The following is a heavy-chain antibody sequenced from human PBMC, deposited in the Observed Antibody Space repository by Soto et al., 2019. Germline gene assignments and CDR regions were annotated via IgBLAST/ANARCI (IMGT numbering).Heavy chain of an antibody. CDR3: ARVFDSSGYYYVPSDYYYGMDV. V-gene: IGHV4-4*02. J-gene: IGHJ6*02. D-gene: IGHD3-22*01. Sequence: PSETLSLTCAVSGGSISSSNWWSWVRQPPGKGLEWIGEIYHSGSTNYNPSLKSRVTISVDKSKNQFSLKLSSVTAADTAVYYCARVFDSSGYYYVPSDYYYGMDVWGQGNTVTVSS. CDR1: GGSISSSNW. CDR2: IYHSGST.